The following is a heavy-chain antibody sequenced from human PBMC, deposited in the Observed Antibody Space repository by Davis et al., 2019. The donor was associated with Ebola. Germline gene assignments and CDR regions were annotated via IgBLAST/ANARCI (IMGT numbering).Heavy chain of an antibody. V-gene: IGHV3-7*03. CDR1: GFTFNRYW. CDR2: IKEDGSEK. J-gene: IGHJ6*02. Sequence: PGGSLRLSCAASGFTFNRYWMSWVRQAPGKGLQWVANIKEDGSEKYYVDSVKGRFTISRDNAKNSQYLQMNSLRAEDTAVYYCARVSVPAALVPIDYYAMDVWGQGTTVTVSS. CDR3: ARVSVPAALVPIDYYAMDV. D-gene: IGHD2-2*01.